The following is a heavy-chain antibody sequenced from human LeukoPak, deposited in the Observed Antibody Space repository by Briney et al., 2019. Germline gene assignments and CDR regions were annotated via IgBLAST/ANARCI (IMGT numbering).Heavy chain of an antibody. D-gene: IGHD5-18*01. J-gene: IGHJ4*02. CDR3: ARDRVQLWSFDY. CDR1: GFTFSDYY. CDR2: ISSSGSTI. Sequence: GGSLRLSCAASGFTFSDYYMSWIRQAPGKGLEWVSYISSSGSTIYYADSVKGRFTISRDNAKNSLYLQMNSLRAEDTAAYYCARDRVQLWSFDYWGQGTLVTVSS. V-gene: IGHV3-11*01.